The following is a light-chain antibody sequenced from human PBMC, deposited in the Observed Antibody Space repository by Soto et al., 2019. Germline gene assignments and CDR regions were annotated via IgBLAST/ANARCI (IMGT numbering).Light chain of an antibody. V-gene: IGKV3-20*01. CDR1: QRVRSNY. Sequence: ETVLTQSPGTLSLSPGERATLSCRASQRVRSNYLAWYQQKPGQAPRLLIYGASSRATGIPDRFSGSGSGTDFTLTISRLAPEDFAVYYCQQYGSSPMYTFGQGTKLEIK. CDR3: QQYGSSPMYT. J-gene: IGKJ2*01. CDR2: GAS.